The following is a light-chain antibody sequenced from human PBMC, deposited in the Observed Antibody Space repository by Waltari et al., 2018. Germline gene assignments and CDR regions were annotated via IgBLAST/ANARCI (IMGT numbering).Light chain of an antibody. J-gene: IGLJ3*02. CDR3: QSYDNSLSSWV. V-gene: IGLV1-40*01. CDR1: SSNIGAGYD. CDR2: GST. Sequence: QSVLTQPPSVSGTPGQSVTISSTGGSSNIGAGYDVPLSQQLRGSAPKVVIFGSTTRATGVTARFSASKSGTSASLAITGLQADDEADYYCQSYDNSLSSWVFGGGTKLTVL.